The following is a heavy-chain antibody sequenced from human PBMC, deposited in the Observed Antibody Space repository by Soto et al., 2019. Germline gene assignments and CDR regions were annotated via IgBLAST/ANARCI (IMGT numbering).Heavy chain of an antibody. J-gene: IGHJ5*02. CDR3: ARGGRITILGVVTYNWFDP. CDR2: INHSGST. V-gene: IGHV4-34*01. D-gene: IGHD3-3*01. CDR1: GGSFSGYY. Sequence: SETLSLTCAVYGGSFSGYYWSWIRQPPGKGLEWIGEINHSGSTNYNPSLKSRVTISVDTSKNQFSLKLSSVTAADTAVYYCARGGRITILGVVTYNWFDPLGQGTLFTVSS.